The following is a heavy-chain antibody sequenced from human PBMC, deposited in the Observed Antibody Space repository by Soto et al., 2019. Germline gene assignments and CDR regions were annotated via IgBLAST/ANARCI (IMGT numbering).Heavy chain of an antibody. J-gene: IGHJ2*01. V-gene: IGHV1-2*02. CDR1: GYTFAAYS. Sequence: QVQLVQSGAEVRKPGASVKVSCEASGYTFAAYSIHWVRQAPGQGLEWMGLIIPNSGATNFAQKFQGRVTMTRDTSISTAYMELSRLRSDDTAVYYCARDASSFSLFGERIPKNYYFDLWGRGTLVTVSS. CDR3: ARDASSFSLFGERIPKNYYFDL. CDR2: IIPNSGAT. D-gene: IGHD3-10*01.